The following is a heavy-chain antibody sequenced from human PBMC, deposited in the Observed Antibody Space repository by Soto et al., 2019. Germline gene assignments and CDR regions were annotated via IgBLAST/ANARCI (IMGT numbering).Heavy chain of an antibody. CDR2: INPSGGST. CDR3: ARDPLVLRYFDWLPTLNYYYYGMDV. D-gene: IGHD3-9*01. CDR1: GYTFTSYY. J-gene: IGHJ6*02. Sequence: ASGKVSCKACGYTFTSYYMHWVRQAPGQGLEWMGIINPSGGSTSYAQKFQGRVTMTRDTSTSTVYMELSSLRSEDTAVYYCARDPLVLRYFDWLPTLNYYYYGMDVWGQGTTVTVSS. V-gene: IGHV1-46*01.